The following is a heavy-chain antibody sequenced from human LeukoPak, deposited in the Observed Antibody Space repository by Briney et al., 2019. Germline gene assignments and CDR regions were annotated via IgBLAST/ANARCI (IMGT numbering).Heavy chain of an antibody. CDR3: ASLPVSGSYLLDY. D-gene: IGHD1-26*01. CDR1: GVSISSSSYS. CDR2: IYYSGST. V-gene: IGHV4-39*01. Sequence: PSETLSLTCTVSGVSISSSSYSWGWIRQPPGKGLEWIGSIYYSGSTYYNPSLKSRVTISVDTSKNQFSLKLSSVTAADTAVYYCASLPVSGSYLLDYWGQGTLVTVSS. J-gene: IGHJ4*02.